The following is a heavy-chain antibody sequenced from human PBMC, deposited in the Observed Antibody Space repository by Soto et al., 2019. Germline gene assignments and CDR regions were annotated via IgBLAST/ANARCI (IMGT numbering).Heavy chain of an antibody. V-gene: IGHV1-69*02. CDR3: ARAPPGYDILTGYYGGPLDC. CDR1: GGTFSSYT. D-gene: IGHD3-9*01. J-gene: IGHJ4*01. Sequence: SVKVSCKASGGTFSSYTISWVRQAPGQGLEWMGRIIPILGIANYAQKFQGRVTITADKSTSTAYMELSSLRSEDTAVYYCARAPPGYDILTGYYGGPLDCWGQ. CDR2: IIPILGIA.